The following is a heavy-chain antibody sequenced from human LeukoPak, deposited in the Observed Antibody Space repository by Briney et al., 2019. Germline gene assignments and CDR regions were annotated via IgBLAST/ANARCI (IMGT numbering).Heavy chain of an antibody. CDR2: IDPGDSQT. V-gene: IGHV5-10-1*01. CDR3: ARHSSVLNSFDP. J-gene: IGHJ5*02. CDR1: AYSFTNYW. D-gene: IGHD3-22*01. Sequence: GEPLKISCKGSAYSFTNYWISWVRQMPGKGLEWMGRIDPGDSQTNYSPSFQGHVTISADKSISTAYLLWSSLKASDTAMYYCARHSSVLNSFDPWGQGTLVSVSS.